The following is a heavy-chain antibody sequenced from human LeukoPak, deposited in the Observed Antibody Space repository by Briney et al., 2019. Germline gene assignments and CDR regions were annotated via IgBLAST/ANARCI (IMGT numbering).Heavy chain of an antibody. CDR3: ARGKLLGYCSSTSCYGRGRWFDP. Sequence: SETLSLTCAVYGGSFSGYYWSWIRQPPGKGLEWIGEINHSGSTNYNPSLKSRVTISVDTSKNQFSLKLSPVTAADTAVYYCARGKLLGYCSSTSCYGRGRWFDPWGQGTLVTVSS. V-gene: IGHV4-34*01. CDR1: GGSFSGYY. D-gene: IGHD2-2*01. CDR2: INHSGST. J-gene: IGHJ5*02.